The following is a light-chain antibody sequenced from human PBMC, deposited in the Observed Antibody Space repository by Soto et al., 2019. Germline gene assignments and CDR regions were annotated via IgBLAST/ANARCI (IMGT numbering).Light chain of an antibody. CDR3: QQRSNWPPLT. CDR2: DAS. J-gene: IGKJ4*01. V-gene: IGKV3-11*01. Sequence: ETVLTQSPATLSLSPGERATLSCRATQSVDTKLVCYQQRPGQAPRLLIYDASNRATGIPARFSGSGSGTDFTLTISSLAPEDSAVYYCQQRSNWPPLTFGGGTKVEIK. CDR1: QSVDTK.